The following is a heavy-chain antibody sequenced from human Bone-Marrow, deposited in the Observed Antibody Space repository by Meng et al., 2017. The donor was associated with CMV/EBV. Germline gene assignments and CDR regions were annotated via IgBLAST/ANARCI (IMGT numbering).Heavy chain of an antibody. CDR2: ISFYNGNT. CDR1: GYTFTESG. V-gene: IGHV1-18*01. D-gene: IGHD4-23*01. Sequence: ASVKVSCQASGYTFTESGISWVRQAPGQELEWMGWISFYNGNTNHAQKLQGRVTMTTDTSTSTAYMELRSLRSDDTTLYYCARDGNDGSFDCWGQGTLVTVSS. CDR3: ARDGNDGSFDC. J-gene: IGHJ4*02.